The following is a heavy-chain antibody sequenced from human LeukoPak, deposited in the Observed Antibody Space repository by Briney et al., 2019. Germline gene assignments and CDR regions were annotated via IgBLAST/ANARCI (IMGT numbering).Heavy chain of an antibody. CDR1: GFTFSSYW. CDR2: IKEDGSEK. D-gene: IGHD4-11*01. J-gene: IGHJ4*02. V-gene: IGHV3-7*01. Sequence: QPGGSLRLSCAASGFTFSSYWMTWVRQAPGKGLEWVANIKEDGSEKYYVDSVEGRFTISRDNARDSVYLQMHSLRAEDTAVYYCATDRDYTFDYWGRGTLVTVSS. CDR3: ATDRDYTFDY.